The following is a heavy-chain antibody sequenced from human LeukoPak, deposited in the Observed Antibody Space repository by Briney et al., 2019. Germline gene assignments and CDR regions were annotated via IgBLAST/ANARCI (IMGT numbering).Heavy chain of an antibody. Sequence: GGSLRLSCAASGFTFSSYWVSWVRQALGKGLEWVANIKQDGSEKYYVDSVKGRFTISRDNAKNSLYLQMNSLRAEDTAVYYCARGGGYYDSSGYSDFDYWGQGTLVTVSS. J-gene: IGHJ4*02. CDR2: IKQDGSEK. CDR1: GFTFSSYW. D-gene: IGHD3-22*01. V-gene: IGHV3-7*01. CDR3: ARGGGYYDSSGYSDFDY.